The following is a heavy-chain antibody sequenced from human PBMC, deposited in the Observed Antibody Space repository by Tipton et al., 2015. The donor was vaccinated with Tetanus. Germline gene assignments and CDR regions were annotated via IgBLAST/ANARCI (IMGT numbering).Heavy chain of an antibody. CDR1: GASINAGGYL. CDR2: INTSGSS. V-gene: IGHV4-61*02. D-gene: IGHD1-1*01. CDR3: ARASHFQWERVRLDY. Sequence: TLSLTCTVSGASINAGGYLWTWVRQHPGKGLEWIGRINTSGSSDYNPSLKGRVTMSIDTSGNRFSLDLTSVTAADTAIYYCARASHFQWERVRLDYWGQGLRVTVSS. J-gene: IGHJ4*02.